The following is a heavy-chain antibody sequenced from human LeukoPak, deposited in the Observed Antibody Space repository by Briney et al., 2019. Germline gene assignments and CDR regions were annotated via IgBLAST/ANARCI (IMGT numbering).Heavy chain of an antibody. CDR3: ARGLTSGSYAPFNY. D-gene: IGHD3-16*01. V-gene: IGHV4-59*01. CDR1: GSSINTYF. CDR2: IYYSGSA. Sequence: SETLSLTCTVSGSSINTYFWSWIRQPTGKGPEWIGYIYYSGSATYNPSLKSRVTISVDTSKNQFSLKLSSVTAADTGLYYCARGLTSGSYAPFNYWGQGTLVTVSS. J-gene: IGHJ4*02.